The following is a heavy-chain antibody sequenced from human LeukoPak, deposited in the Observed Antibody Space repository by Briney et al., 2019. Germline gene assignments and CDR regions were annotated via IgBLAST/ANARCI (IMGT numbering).Heavy chain of an antibody. CDR2: ISSNGGST. Sequence: PGGSLRLSCPASGFSFSRYAMHWVRQAPGKGLEYVSAISSNGGSTYYADSVKGRFTISRDNSKNTLYLQMSSLRAEDTAVYYCATTYYYDSSGYYPFDYWGQGTLVTVSS. D-gene: IGHD3-22*01. CDR3: ATTYYYDSSGYYPFDY. CDR1: GFSFSRYA. V-gene: IGHV3-64D*09. J-gene: IGHJ4*02.